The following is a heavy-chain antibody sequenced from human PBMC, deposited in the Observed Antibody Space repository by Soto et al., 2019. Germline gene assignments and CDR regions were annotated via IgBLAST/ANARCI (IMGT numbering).Heavy chain of an antibody. Sequence: ETLSLTCTVACGSISSSSYYWGSIRQPPGEGLEWIGSIYYSGSTYYNPSLKSRVTISVDTSKNQISMTLSSVTAADTAVYYCARVDTAMVNYYYYGMDVWGQGTTVTVSS. CDR3: ARVDTAMVNYYYYGMDV. CDR2: IYYSGST. D-gene: IGHD5-18*01. CDR1: CGSISSSSYY. J-gene: IGHJ6*02. V-gene: IGHV4-39*01.